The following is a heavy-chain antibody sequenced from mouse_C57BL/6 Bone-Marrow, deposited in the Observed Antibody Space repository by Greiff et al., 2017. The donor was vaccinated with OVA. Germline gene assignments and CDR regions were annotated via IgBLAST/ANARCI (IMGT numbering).Heavy chain of an antibody. D-gene: IGHD1-1*01. CDR2: ISSGGDYI. J-gene: IGHJ2*01. CDR1: GFTFSSYA. Sequence: EVQGVESGEGLVKPGGSLKLSCAASGFTFSSYAMSWVRQTPEKRLEWVAYISSGGDYIYYADTVKGRFTISRDNARNTLYLQMSSLKSEDTAMYYCTRGPITTDFDYWGQGTTLTVSS. CDR3: TRGPITTDFDY. V-gene: IGHV5-9-1*02.